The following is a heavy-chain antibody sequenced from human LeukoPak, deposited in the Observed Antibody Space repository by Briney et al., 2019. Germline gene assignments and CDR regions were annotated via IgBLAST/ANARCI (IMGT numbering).Heavy chain of an antibody. Sequence: SETLSLTCTVSGASFSSGSYYWTWIRQPPGKGLEWIGCIYYSGSTNYNPSLKSRVTMSVDTSKNQFSLKLSSVTAADTAVYYCARVRGLGVISPYFDYWGQGTLVTVSS. CDR1: GASFSSGSYY. J-gene: IGHJ4*02. V-gene: IGHV4-61*01. D-gene: IGHD3-16*02. CDR3: ARVRGLGVISPYFDY. CDR2: IYYSGST.